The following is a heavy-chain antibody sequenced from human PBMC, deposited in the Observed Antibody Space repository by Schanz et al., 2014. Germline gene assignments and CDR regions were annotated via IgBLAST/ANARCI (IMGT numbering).Heavy chain of an antibody. CDR1: GFTLSNYA. CDR3: AKGSRSGSKVMDV. V-gene: IGHV3-9*01. J-gene: IGHJ6*03. D-gene: IGHD3-10*01. CDR2: IPWNGAAI. Sequence: VQVVQSGGGLVKPGGSLRLSCAASGFTLSNYAMHWVRQAPGKGLEWVSNIPWNGAAIGYAGSVRGRFTISRDSAKNSLYLQMNSLRPEDTALYYCAKGSRSGSKVMDVWGKGTTVTVSS.